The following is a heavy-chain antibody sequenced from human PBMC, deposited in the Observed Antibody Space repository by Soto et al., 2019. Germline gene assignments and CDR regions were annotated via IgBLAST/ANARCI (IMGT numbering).Heavy chain of an antibody. CDR1: GFTFSSYW. Sequence: GGSLRLSCAASGFTFSSYWMSWVRQAPGKGLEWVAIIKQDGSKKYYADSVKGRFTISRDNSKNTLYLQMNSLRAEDTAVYYCARTAVAGTVQYLSAPGDYWGQGTLVTVSS. CDR3: ARTAVAGTVQYLSAPGDY. CDR2: IKQDGSKK. D-gene: IGHD6-19*01. V-gene: IGHV3-7*01. J-gene: IGHJ4*02.